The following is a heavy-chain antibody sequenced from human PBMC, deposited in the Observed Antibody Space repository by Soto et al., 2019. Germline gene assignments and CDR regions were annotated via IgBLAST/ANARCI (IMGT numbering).Heavy chain of an antibody. CDR1: GGTFDDYG. Sequence: AGGSLRLSWAAAGGTFDDYGMSWVRQAPGMGLEWVSGINWNGGSTGYADSVKGRFTISRDNAKNSLYLQMNSLRAEDTALYYCAKTPVGSGYDPNWFDPWGQGTLVTVSS. CDR3: AKTPVGSGYDPNWFDP. CDR2: INWNGGST. D-gene: IGHD5-12*01. J-gene: IGHJ5*02. V-gene: IGHV3-20*04.